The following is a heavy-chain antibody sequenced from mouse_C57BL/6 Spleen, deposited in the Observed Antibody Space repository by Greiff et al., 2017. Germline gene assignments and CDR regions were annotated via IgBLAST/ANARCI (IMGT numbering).Heavy chain of an antibody. CDR3: ARPGDEDYSAMDY. CDR2: ISSGSSTI. CDR1: GFTFSDYG. J-gene: IGHJ4*01. Sequence: EVQLVESGGGLVKPGGSLKLSCAASGFTFSDYGMHWVSQAPEQGLEWVAYISSGSSTIYYADKVKGRFTISRDNAKNTLFLQMTSLRSEDTAMYYCARPGDEDYSAMDYWGQGTSVTVSS. V-gene: IGHV5-17*01. D-gene: IGHD1-2*01.